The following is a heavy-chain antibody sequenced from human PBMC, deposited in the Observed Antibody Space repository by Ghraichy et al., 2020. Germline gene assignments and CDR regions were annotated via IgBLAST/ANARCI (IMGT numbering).Heavy chain of an antibody. V-gene: IGHV4-39*01. CDR3: ARLYCSGGSCYSVLNWFDP. CDR1: GGSISSSSYY. J-gene: IGHJ5*02. CDR2: IYYSGST. D-gene: IGHD2-15*01. Sequence: ESLNISCTVSGGSISSSSYYWGWIRQPPGKGLEWIGSIYYSGSTYYNPSLKSRVTISVDTSKNQFSLKLSSVTAADTAVYYCARLYCSGGSCYSVLNWFDPWGQGTLVTVSS.